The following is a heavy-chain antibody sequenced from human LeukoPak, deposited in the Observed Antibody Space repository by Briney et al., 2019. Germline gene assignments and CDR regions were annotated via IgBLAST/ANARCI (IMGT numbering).Heavy chain of an antibody. V-gene: IGHV3-33*01. Sequence: PGGSLRLSCATSGFTFSSYRIHWVRQAPGRGREWVAVVSKDGRNEYYAYLVQGRLSISRYTAKNQVYLRMNKQRAGHSAVYYCARDSATTPLDYWGQGTLVTVSS. J-gene: IGHJ4*02. CDR1: GFTFSSYR. CDR2: VSKDGRNE. D-gene: IGHD1-14*01. CDR3: ARDSATTPLDY.